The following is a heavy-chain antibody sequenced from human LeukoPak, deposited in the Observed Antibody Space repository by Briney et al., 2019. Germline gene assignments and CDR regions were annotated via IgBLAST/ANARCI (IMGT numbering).Heavy chain of an antibody. Sequence: SQTLSLTCAVSGGSISSGGYSWSWIRQPPGKGLEWIGYIYHSGSTYYNPSLKSRVTISVDTSKNQFSLKLSSVTAADTAVYYCARGPDFWSGYSSFDYWGQGTLVTVSS. CDR1: GGSISSGGYS. V-gene: IGHV4-30-2*05. CDR3: ARGPDFWSGYSSFDY. J-gene: IGHJ4*02. D-gene: IGHD3-3*01. CDR2: IYHSGST.